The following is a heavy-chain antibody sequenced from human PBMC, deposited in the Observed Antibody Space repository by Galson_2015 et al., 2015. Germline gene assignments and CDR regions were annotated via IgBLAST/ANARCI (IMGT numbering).Heavy chain of an antibody. V-gene: IGHV5-51*01. CDR3: ARAFHGSGSHYGDY. CDR2: IYPGDSDT. J-gene: IGHJ4*02. Sequence: QSGAEVKKSGEFLKISCKGSGYSFATHWIAWVRQMPGKGLEWMGVIYPGDSDTRYSPSFQGQVTISVDKSISTAYLQWSSLKASDTAMYYCARAFHGSGSHYGDYWGQGTLVTVSS. CDR1: GYSFATHW. D-gene: IGHD3-10*01.